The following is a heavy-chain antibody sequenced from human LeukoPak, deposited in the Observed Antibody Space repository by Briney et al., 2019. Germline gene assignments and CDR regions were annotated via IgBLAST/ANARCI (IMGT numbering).Heavy chain of an antibody. CDR2: IIPIFGTA. J-gene: IGHJ4*02. D-gene: IGHD5-18*01. Sequence: ASVKVSCKASGGTFSSYAISWVRQAPGQGLEWMGRIIPIFGTANYAQKFQGRVTITTDESTSTAYMELSSLRSEDTAVYYCARGIRDYYFDYWGKGTLVTVSS. CDR3: ARGIRDYYFDY. V-gene: IGHV1-69*05. CDR1: GGTFSSYA.